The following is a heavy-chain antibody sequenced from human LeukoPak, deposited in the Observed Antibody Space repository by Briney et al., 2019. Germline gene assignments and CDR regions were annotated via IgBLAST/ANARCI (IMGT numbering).Heavy chain of an antibody. CDR2: IIPIFGTA. D-gene: IGHD2-2*01. CDR3: ARDKGYCSSTSCYAGLGSY. V-gene: IGHV1-69*13. Sequence: ASVKVSCKASGGTFSSYAISWVRQAPGQGLEWMGGIIPIFGTANYAQKFQGRVTITAGESTSTAYMELSSLRSEDTAVYYCARDKGYCSSTSCYAGLGSYWGQGTLVTVSS. CDR1: GGTFSSYA. J-gene: IGHJ4*02.